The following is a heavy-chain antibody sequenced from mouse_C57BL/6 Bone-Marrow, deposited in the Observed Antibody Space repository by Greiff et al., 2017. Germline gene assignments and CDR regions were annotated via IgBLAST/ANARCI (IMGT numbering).Heavy chain of an antibody. CDR3: VRVDGYYPY. Sequence: EVQGVESGGGLVQPGGSMKLSCAASGFTFSDAWMDWVRQSPEKGLEWVAEISNKANNHATYYAESVKGRFTISRDDAKSSVYLQMNTLRAADTGSYSGVRVDGYYPYWGQGTLVTVSA. D-gene: IGHD2-3*01. CDR1: GFTFSDAW. CDR2: ISNKANNHAT. J-gene: IGHJ3*01. V-gene: IGHV6-6*01.